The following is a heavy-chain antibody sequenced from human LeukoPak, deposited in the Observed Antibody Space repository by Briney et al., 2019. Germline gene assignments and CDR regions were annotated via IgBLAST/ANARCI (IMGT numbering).Heavy chain of an antibody. CDR2: ISAYNGNT. D-gene: IGHD4-17*01. V-gene: IGHV1-18*01. Sequence: ASVKVSCNASGYTFTSYVISWVRQAPGQGLEWMGWISAYNGNTNYAQKLQGRVTMTTDTSTSTAYMELRSLRSDDTAVYYCARDDYGDYPRPYYYYYGMDVWGQGTTVTVSS. CDR1: GYTFTSYV. J-gene: IGHJ6*02. CDR3: ARDDYGDYPRPYYYYYGMDV.